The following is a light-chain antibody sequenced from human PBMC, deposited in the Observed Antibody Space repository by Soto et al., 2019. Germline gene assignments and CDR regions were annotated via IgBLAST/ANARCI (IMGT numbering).Light chain of an antibody. Sequence: EIMLTQSPATLSLSPGERATLSFGASQSVSSYLAWYQQKPGQAPRLLIYDASNRATGIPARFSGSGSGTDFTLTISSLEPEDFAVYYCQRRSNWTPITFGQGTRLEIK. J-gene: IGKJ5*01. V-gene: IGKV3-11*01. CDR3: QRRSNWTPIT. CDR2: DAS. CDR1: QSVSSY.